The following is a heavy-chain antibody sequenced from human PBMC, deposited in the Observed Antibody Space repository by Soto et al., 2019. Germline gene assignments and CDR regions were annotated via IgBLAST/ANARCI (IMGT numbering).Heavy chain of an antibody. CDR1: GGTISSYY. V-gene: IGHV4-59*01. CDR2: IYYSGST. Sequence: SLPHCLTWTVSGGTISSYYWRWIRQNTGKGLEWIGYIYYSGSTNYNPSLKSRVTISVDTSKNQFSLKLSSVTAADTAVYYCARGRGYCISTSCYPPYYYYGMDVWGQGSTVTVSS. J-gene: IGHJ6*02. CDR3: ARGRGYCISTSCYPPYYYYGMDV. D-gene: IGHD2-2*01.